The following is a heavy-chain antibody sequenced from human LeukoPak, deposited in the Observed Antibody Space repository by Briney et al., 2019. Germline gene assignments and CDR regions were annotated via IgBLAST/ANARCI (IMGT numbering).Heavy chain of an antibody. D-gene: IGHD3-16*01. Sequence: ASVKVSCKASGYTFTSYGISWVRQAPGQGFEWMGWISAYNGNTNYAQKLQGRVPITTDTSTSKAYMELRSLRSDDTAGSYCARVRGFTDYWGQGTLVTVSS. CDR1: GYTFTSYG. V-gene: IGHV1-18*01. CDR2: ISAYNGNT. J-gene: IGHJ4*02. CDR3: ARVRGFTDY.